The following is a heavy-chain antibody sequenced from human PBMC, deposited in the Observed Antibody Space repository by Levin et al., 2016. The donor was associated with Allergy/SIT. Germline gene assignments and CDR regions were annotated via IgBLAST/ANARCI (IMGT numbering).Heavy chain of an antibody. Sequence: GGSLRLSCAASGFTVSSNYMNWVRQAPGKGLEWVSVIYSSGSTYYADSVKGRFTISRDNSKNTLYLQMNSLRAEDTAVYYCARLTTVTTLGHWFDPWGQGTLVTVSS. J-gene: IGHJ5*02. CDR3: ARLTTVTTLGHWFDP. V-gene: IGHV3-66*02. CDR1: GFTVSSNY. CDR2: IYSSGST. D-gene: IGHD4-17*01.